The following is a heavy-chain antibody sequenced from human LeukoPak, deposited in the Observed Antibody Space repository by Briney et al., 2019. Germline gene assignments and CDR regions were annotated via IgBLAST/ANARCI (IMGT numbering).Heavy chain of an antibody. CDR2: MDPNRGNT. Sequence: GASVKVSCKASGYTFTSYDINWVRQATGQGLEWMGWMDPNRGNTGYAQKFQGRVTMTRNTSISTAYMELSSLRSEDTAVYYCARGRGPQKFVFLSYGSGSYFDYWGQGTLVTVSS. CDR3: ARGRGPQKFVFLSYGSGSYFDY. D-gene: IGHD3-10*01. J-gene: IGHJ4*02. V-gene: IGHV1-8*01. CDR1: GYTFTSYD.